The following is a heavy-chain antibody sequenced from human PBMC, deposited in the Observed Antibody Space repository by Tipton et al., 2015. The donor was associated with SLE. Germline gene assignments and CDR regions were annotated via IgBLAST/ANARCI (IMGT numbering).Heavy chain of an antibody. CDR1: GDSLVGYY. CDR2: INHSGST. D-gene: IGHD1-1*01. J-gene: IGHJ4*02. CDR3: ARGILEPGDY. Sequence: LRLSCAVYGDSLVGYYWSWIRQPPGKGLEWIGEINHSGSTNYNPSLKSRVTISVDTSKNQFSLKLSSVTAADTAVYYCARGILEPGDYWGQGTLVTVSS. V-gene: IGHV4-34*01.